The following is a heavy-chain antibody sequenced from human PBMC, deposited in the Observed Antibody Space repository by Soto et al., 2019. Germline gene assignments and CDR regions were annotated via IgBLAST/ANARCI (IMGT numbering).Heavy chain of an antibody. CDR2: IYYSGGT. V-gene: IGHV4-39*01. J-gene: IGHJ4*02. Sequence: PSETLSLTCTVSGGSISSNNYYWGWIRQPPGKGLEWIGSIYYSGGTFYNPSLKSRVTISVDTSKNQFSLKLSSVTAADTAVYFCARLLPADYDFWSGYPKVATFDCWGQGTLVTVSS. CDR1: GGSISSNNYY. D-gene: IGHD3-3*01. CDR3: ARLLPADYDFWSGYPKVATFDC.